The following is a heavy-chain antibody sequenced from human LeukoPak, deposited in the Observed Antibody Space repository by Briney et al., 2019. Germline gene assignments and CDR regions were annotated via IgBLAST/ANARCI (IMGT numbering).Heavy chain of an antibody. CDR3: ASLMVRGVITDMGSFDY. Sequence: SVKVPCKASAGTFSSYAISWVRQAPGQGLEWMGRIIPILGIANYAQQFQGRVTITADKSTSTAYMELSSLRSEDTAVYYCASLMVRGVITDMGSFDYWGQGTLVTVSS. CDR2: IIPILGIA. V-gene: IGHV1-69*04. CDR1: AGTFSSYA. D-gene: IGHD3-10*01. J-gene: IGHJ4*02.